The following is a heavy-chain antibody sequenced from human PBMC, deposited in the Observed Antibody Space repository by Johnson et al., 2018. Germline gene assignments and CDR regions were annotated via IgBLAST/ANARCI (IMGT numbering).Heavy chain of an antibody. D-gene: IGHD6-19*01. V-gene: IGHV4-34*01. Sequence: QVQLQQWGAGLLKPSETLSLTCAVYGGSFSGYYWSWIRQPPGKGLEWIGEINHSGRTNYNPSRKSRVTISVDTPKNQFSLKLSSVAAADTAVYYCARGSRQYSSGWYYFQHWGQGTLVTVSS. CDR1: GGSFSGYY. CDR3: ARGSRQYSSGWYYFQH. CDR2: INHSGRT. J-gene: IGHJ1*01.